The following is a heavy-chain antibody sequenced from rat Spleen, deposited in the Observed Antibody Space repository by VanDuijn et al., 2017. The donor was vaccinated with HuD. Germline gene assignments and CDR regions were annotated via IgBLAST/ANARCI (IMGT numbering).Heavy chain of an antibody. J-gene: IGHJ3*01. CDR1: GFTFSDYY. CDR3: ATRKANWFPY. CDR2: ISYDGSRT. V-gene: IGHV5-7*01. Sequence: EVQLVESGGGFVQPGRSLKLSCAASGFTFSDYYMAWVRQAPKKGLEWVATISYDGSRTYYRDSVKGRFTISRDHAKSTLYLQMDSLRSEDTATYYCATRKANWFPYWGQGTLVTVSS.